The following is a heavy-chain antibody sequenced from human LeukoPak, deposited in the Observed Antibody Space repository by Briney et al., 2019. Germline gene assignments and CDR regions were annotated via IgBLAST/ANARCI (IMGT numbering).Heavy chain of an antibody. D-gene: IGHD2-15*01. CDR2: INHSGST. J-gene: IGHJ4*02. Sequence: SETLSLTCTVSGGSISSYYWSWIRQPPGKGLEWIGEINHSGSTDYNPSLKSRVTMSVDTSKNQFSLQLSSVTAADTAVYYCARGTVDYCSGGSCSLYYFDSWGQGTLVTVSS. CDR1: GGSISSYY. CDR3: ARGTVDYCSGGSCSLYYFDS. V-gene: IGHV4-34*01.